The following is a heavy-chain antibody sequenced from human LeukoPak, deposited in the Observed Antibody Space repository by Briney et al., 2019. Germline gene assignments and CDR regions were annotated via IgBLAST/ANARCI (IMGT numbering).Heavy chain of an antibody. CDR1: RFTLSSYW. D-gene: IGHD6-19*01. CDR2: IKQDGSQK. V-gene: IGHV3-7*01. Sequence: GGSLRLSCAASRFTLSSYWMSWVRQAPGKGLEWVANIKQDGSQKYYVDSVKGRFTISRDNAKNSLYLQMNSLRAEDTAVYYCARETPDSSGWDWGQGTLVTVSS. CDR3: ARETPDSSGWD. J-gene: IGHJ4*02.